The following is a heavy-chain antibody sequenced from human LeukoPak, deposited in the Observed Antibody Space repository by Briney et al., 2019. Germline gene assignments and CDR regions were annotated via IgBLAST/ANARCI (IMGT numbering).Heavy chain of an antibody. D-gene: IGHD3-3*01. CDR3: ARGILGYYDFWSGSNWFDP. CDR1: GGSISSSNW. V-gene: IGHV4-4*02. Sequence: SETLSLTCAVSGGSISSSNWWSWVRQPPGKGLEWIGEIYHSGSTNYNPSLKSRVTISVDTSKNQFSLKLSSVTAADTAVYYCARGILGYYDFWSGSNWFDPWGQGTLVTVSS. J-gene: IGHJ5*02. CDR2: IYHSGST.